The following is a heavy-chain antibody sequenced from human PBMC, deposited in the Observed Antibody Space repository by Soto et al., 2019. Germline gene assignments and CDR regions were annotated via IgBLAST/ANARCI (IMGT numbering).Heavy chain of an antibody. CDR1: GYTFTRYS. V-gene: IGHV1-18*01. CDR2: IRADNGNT. CDR3: ARDGYFDY. J-gene: IGHJ4*02. Sequence: ASVKVSCKASGYTFTRYSIAWVRQAPGQGLEGMGWIRADNGNTNYAQKLQGRVTMTTDTSTSTAYMEVRSLRSDDTAVYYCARDGYFDYWGQGSLVTVSS.